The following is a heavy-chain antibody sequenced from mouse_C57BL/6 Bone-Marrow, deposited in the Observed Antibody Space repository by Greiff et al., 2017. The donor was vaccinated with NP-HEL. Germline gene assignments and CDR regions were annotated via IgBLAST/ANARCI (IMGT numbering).Heavy chain of an antibody. Sequence: VQLQQPGAELVRPGTSVKLSCKASGYTFTSYWMHWVKQRPGQGLEWIGVIDPSDSYTNYNQKFKGKATLTVDTSSSTAYMQLSSLTSEDSAVYYCARERLLRQGFAYWGQGTLVTVSA. D-gene: IGHD1-2*01. CDR2: IDPSDSYT. CDR1: GYTFTSYW. V-gene: IGHV1-59*01. CDR3: ARERLLRQGFAY. J-gene: IGHJ3*01.